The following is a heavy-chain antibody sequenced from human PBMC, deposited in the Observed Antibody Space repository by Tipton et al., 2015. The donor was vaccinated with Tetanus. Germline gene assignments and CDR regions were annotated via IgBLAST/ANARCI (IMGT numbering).Heavy chain of an antibody. CDR3: AKEDSSSSHAFDI. CDR1: GFTFDDYT. Sequence: SLRLSCAASGFTFDDYTMHWVRQAPGKGLEWVSLISWDGGSTYYADSVKGRFTISRDNSKNSLYLQMNSLRTEDTALYYCAKEDSSSSHAFDIWGQGTMVTVSS. V-gene: IGHV3-43*01. D-gene: IGHD6-6*01. CDR2: ISWDGGST. J-gene: IGHJ3*02.